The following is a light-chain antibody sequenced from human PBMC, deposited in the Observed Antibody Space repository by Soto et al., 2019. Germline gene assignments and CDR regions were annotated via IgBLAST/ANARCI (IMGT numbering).Light chain of an antibody. V-gene: IGKV3-20*01. CDR2: AAS. J-gene: IGKJ2*01. CDR1: QRVTDSY. Sequence: EIVLTQSPGTLSLSPGERATLSCRASQRVTDSYLAWYQQKPGQAPRLLIYAASIRATGIPDRFSGSGSGTDSSVTISRVEPEDFSVYYCQLYARSQDTFGQGTKLEIK. CDR3: QLYARSQDT.